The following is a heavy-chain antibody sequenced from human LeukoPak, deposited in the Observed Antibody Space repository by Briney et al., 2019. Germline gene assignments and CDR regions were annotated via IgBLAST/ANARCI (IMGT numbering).Heavy chain of an antibody. J-gene: IGHJ6*03. CDR3: ARLFRPAAGTYYYYYMDV. CDR1: GYSFTSYW. Sequence: PGESLKISCKGSGYSFTSYWIGWVRQMPGKGLEWMGIIYPGDSDTRYSPSFQGQVTISADKSISTAYLQWSSLKASDTAMYYCARLFRPAAGTYYYYYMDVWGKGTTVTVSS. V-gene: IGHV5-51*01. CDR2: IYPGDSDT. D-gene: IGHD6-13*01.